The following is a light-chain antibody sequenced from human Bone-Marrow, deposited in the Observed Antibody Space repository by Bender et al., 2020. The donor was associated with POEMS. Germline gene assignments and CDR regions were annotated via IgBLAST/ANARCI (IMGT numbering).Light chain of an antibody. CDR3: TSYTDSGTWV. CDR2: EVT. CDR1: SSDVGAYSR. V-gene: IGLV2-18*02. J-gene: IGLJ3*02. Sequence: QSVLTQPPSVSGAPGQRVTISCTGASSDVGAYSRVSWYRQSPGTAPKLMIFEVTSRPSGVPDRFSGSKSGNTASLTISGLRPEDESHYYCTSYTDSGTWVFGGGTKLTVL.